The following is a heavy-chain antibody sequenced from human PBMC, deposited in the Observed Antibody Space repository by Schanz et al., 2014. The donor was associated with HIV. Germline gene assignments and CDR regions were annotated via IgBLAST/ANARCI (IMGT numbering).Heavy chain of an antibody. Sequence: EVQLLESGGGLVQPGGSLRISCVASGFSFLRYEMSWVRQAPGKGLESHSTLSGSGDRTYYADSVKGRVTISRDNSKNTLYLQMNSLRVEDTAVYYCAKADEIRHFDWYHPPFDSWGQGTLVTVSS. CDR2: LSGSGDRT. V-gene: IGHV3-23*01. CDR3: AKADEIRHFDWYHPPFDS. D-gene: IGHD3-9*01. CDR1: GFSFLRYE. J-gene: IGHJ4*02.